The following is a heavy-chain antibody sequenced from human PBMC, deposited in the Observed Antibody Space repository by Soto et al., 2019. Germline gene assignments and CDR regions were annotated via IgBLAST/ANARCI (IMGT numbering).Heavy chain of an antibody. D-gene: IGHD3-22*01. CDR2: INHSGGT. V-gene: IGHV4-34*01. CDR3: ARIYYYDSSSYYPNAEYFNY. CDR1: GGSFSGYY. Sequence: QVQLQQWGAGLLKPSETLSLTCAVYGGSFSGYYWSWIRQPPGKGLEWIGEINHSGGTNYNPSLQSRVTISVDTSKNQFSLKLSSVTAADTAVYYCARIYYYDSSSYYPNAEYFNYWGQGTLVTVSS. J-gene: IGHJ4*02.